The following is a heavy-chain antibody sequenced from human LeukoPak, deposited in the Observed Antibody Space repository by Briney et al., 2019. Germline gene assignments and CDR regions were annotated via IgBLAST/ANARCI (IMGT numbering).Heavy chain of an antibody. CDR3: ARGLYYYDSSGYSY. CDR2: IYYSGST. CDR1: GGSISSYY. J-gene: IGHJ4*02. Sequence: SETLSLTCTVSGGSISSYYWSWIRQPPGKGLEWIGYIYYSGSTNYNPSLKSRVTISVDTSKNQFSLKLSSVTAADTAVYYCARGLYYYDSSGYSYWGQGTLVTVSS. D-gene: IGHD3-22*01. V-gene: IGHV4-59*01.